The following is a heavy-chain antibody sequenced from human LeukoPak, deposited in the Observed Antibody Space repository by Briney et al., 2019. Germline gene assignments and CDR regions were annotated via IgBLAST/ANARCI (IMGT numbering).Heavy chain of an antibody. V-gene: IGHV4-34*01. Sequence: SETLSLTCAVYGGSFSGYYWSWIRQPPGKGLKWIGEINHSGSTNYNPSLKSRVTISVDTSKNQFSLKLSSVTAADTAVYYCARGAMSGYCSGGSCYSDSWYFRGWFDPWGQGTLVTVSS. CDR1: GGSFSGYY. CDR2: INHSGST. CDR3: ARGAMSGYCSGGSCYSDSWYFRGWFDP. D-gene: IGHD2-15*01. J-gene: IGHJ5*02.